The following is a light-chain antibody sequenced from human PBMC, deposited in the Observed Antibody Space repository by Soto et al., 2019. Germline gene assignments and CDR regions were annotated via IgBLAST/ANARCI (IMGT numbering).Light chain of an antibody. J-gene: IGKJ5*01. CDR3: QQRSNWPIT. Sequence: EIVMTQSPATLSVSPGDRATLSCRASQSVDNDLAWYQQKPGQAPRLLIFGASNRATGIPDRFSGSGSGTDFTLTISSLEPEDFAVYYCQQRSNWPITFGQGTRLEIK. V-gene: IGKV3-11*01. CDR2: GAS. CDR1: QSVDND.